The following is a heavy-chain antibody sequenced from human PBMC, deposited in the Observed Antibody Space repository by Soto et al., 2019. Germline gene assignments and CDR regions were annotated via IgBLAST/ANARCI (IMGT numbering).Heavy chain of an antibody. D-gene: IGHD2-2*01. CDR3: ARGGSRFVVVPAAMARNDAFDI. J-gene: IGHJ3*02. CDR2: INAGNGNT. Sequence: ASVKVSCKASGYTFTSYAMHWVRQAPGQRLEWMGWINAGNGNTKYSQKFQGRVTITRDTSASTAYMELSSLRSEDTAVYYCARGGSRFVVVPAAMARNDAFDIWGQGTMVTVSS. V-gene: IGHV1-3*01. CDR1: GYTFTSYA.